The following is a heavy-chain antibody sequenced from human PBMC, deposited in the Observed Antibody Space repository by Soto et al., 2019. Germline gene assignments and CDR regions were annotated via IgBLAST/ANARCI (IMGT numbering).Heavy chain of an antibody. V-gene: IGHV3-66*01. Sequence: EVQLVESGGGLAQPGGSLRLSCAASGFSVSNYYMSWVRQAPGKGLEWVSVIYTDDSTHYADSVKGRFTISRDNSKSTLYLRMNTLRVEDTAVYYCARGSGAATGGHYWGQGTLVTVSS. CDR3: ARGSGAATGGHY. CDR1: GFSVSNYY. D-gene: IGHD1-26*01. CDR2: IYTDDST. J-gene: IGHJ4*02.